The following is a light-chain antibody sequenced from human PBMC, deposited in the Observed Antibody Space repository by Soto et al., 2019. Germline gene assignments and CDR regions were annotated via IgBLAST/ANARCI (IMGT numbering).Light chain of an antibody. CDR1: SSDVGNYKY. J-gene: IGLJ1*01. CDR2: EVS. V-gene: IGLV2-14*01. CDR3: FSYTSSGTYA. Sequence: QSALTQPASVSGSPGQSITISCTGTSSDVGNYKYVSWYQQHPGKAPKLMIYEVSNRPSGVPNRFSGSKSGNTASLTISGLQAEDETDYYCFSYTSSGTYAFGTGTKVTVL.